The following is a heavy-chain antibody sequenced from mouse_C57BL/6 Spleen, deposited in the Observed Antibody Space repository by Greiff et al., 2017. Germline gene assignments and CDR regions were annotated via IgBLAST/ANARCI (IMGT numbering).Heavy chain of an antibody. CDR1: GFSLTSYG. D-gene: IGHD2-4*01. CDR2: IWSGGST. J-gene: IGHJ2*01. V-gene: IGHV2-2*01. CDR3: ARGDYDDEYYFDN. Sequence: QVQLKQSGPGLVQPSQSLSITCTVSGFSLTSYGVHWVRQSPGKGLEWLGVIWSGGSTDYNAAFISRLSISKDNSKSQVFFKMNSLQADDTAIYYCARGDYDDEYYFDNWGQGTTLTVSS.